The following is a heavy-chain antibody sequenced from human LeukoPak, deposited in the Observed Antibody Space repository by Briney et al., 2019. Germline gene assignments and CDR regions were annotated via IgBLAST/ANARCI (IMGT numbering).Heavy chain of an antibody. Sequence: PSETLSLTCAVYGGSFSGYYWSWIRQPPGKGLDWIGEINHSGSTNYNPSLKSRVTISVDTSKNQFSLKLSSVTAADTAVYYCARGRGVDCSSTSCDIHIDYWGQGTLVTVSS. CDR2: INHSGST. CDR3: ARGRGVDCSSTSCDIHIDY. J-gene: IGHJ4*02. CDR1: GGSFSGYY. D-gene: IGHD2-2*01. V-gene: IGHV4-34*01.